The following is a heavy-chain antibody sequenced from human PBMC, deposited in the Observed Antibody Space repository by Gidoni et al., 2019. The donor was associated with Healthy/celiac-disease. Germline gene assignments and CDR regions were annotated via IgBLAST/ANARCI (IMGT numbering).Heavy chain of an antibody. J-gene: IGHJ4*02. CDR1: GLTFDDCA. Sequence: EVQLVESGGGLVQPGRSLRLSCAAPGLTFDDCAMHWVRQAPGKGLEWVSGISWNSGSIGYADSGKGRFTISRDNAKNSLYLQMNSLRAEDTALYYCAKAPIVGIAAAGPFDYWGQGTLVTVSS. D-gene: IGHD6-13*01. V-gene: IGHV3-9*01. CDR2: ISWNSGSI. CDR3: AKAPIVGIAAAGPFDY.